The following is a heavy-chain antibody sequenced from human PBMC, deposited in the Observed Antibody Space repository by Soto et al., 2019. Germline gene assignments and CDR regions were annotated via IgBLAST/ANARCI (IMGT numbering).Heavy chain of an antibody. CDR3: ATGNVDSMLEY. J-gene: IGHJ4*02. V-gene: IGHV4-4*02. Sequence: QVQLHESGPGLVKPSETLSLTCVVSDGSISTYDWWTWVRQPPGKGLEWIGKMFHSGGADYSPSLKSRVTMSADSSKNHVSLRLTAVTAADTAVYYCATGNVDSMLEYWGQGTQVAVSS. CDR1: DGSISTYDW. CDR2: MFHSGGA. D-gene: IGHD3-3*01.